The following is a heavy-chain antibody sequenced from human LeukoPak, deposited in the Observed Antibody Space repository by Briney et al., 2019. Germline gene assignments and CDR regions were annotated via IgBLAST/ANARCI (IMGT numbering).Heavy chain of an antibody. Sequence: ASVKVSCKVSGYTLTELSMHWVRQAPGKGLEWMGGFDPEDGETIYAQKFQGRVTMTEDTSTDTAYMELSSLRSEDTAVYYCATRGQLERLVYFDYWGQGTLVTVSS. CDR3: ATRGQLERLVYFDY. CDR1: GYTLTELS. J-gene: IGHJ4*02. CDR2: FDPEDGET. V-gene: IGHV1-24*01. D-gene: IGHD1-1*01.